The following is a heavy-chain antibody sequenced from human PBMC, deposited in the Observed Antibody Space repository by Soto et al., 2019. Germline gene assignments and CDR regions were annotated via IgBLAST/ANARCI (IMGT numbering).Heavy chain of an antibody. CDR3: ARDNRRHCSSTSCYPNWFDP. CDR1: GGTFSSYA. V-gene: IGHV1-69*01. J-gene: IGHJ5*02. D-gene: IGHD2-2*01. CDR2: IIPIFGTA. Sequence: QVQLVQSGAEVKKPGSSVKVSCKASGGTFSSYAISWVRQAPGQGLEWMGGIIPIFGTANYAQKFQGRVTITADESTSTAYMELSSLRSEYTAVYYCARDNRRHCSSTSCYPNWFDPWGQGTLVTVSS.